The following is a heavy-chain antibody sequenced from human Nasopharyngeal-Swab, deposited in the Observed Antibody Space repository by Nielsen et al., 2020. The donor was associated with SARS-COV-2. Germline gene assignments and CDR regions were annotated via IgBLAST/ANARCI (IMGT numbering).Heavy chain of an antibody. D-gene: IGHD3-22*01. CDR1: GYSFTNYW. CDR2: IYPGDSDT. Sequence: GESLKISCQGSGYSFTNYWIGWVRQMPGKGLEWMGIIYPGDSDTRYSPSFQGQVTISADKSISTAYLQWSSLKASDTAMYYCARLVGDSSGYEIYYFDYWGQGTLVTVSS. CDR3: ARLVGDSSGYEIYYFDY. J-gene: IGHJ4*02. V-gene: IGHV5-51*01.